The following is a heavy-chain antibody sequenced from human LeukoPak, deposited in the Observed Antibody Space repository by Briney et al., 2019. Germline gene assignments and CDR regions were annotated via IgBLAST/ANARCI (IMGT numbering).Heavy chain of an antibody. CDR3: AGIPVFGVVLHQEPV. CDR2: FIPILDTA. Sequence: ASVKVSCKASGVTFSDYALNWVRQAPGQGLEWMGVFIPILDTANSTQKFQGRLTITADKSTNTVYMELSSLRFDDTAVYFCAGIPVFGVVLHQEPVWGKGTTVTVSS. D-gene: IGHD3-3*01. V-gene: IGHV1-69*10. J-gene: IGHJ6*04. CDR1: GVTFSDYA.